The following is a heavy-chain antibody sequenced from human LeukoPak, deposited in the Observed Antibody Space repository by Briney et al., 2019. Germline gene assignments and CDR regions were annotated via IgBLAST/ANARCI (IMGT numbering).Heavy chain of an antibody. V-gene: IGHV3-7*01. CDR3: AREVPATISYYYYYMDV. CDR2: IKQDGSEK. D-gene: IGHD2-2*01. CDR1: GFTFSSYW. J-gene: IGHJ6*03. Sequence: PGGSLRLSCAASGFTFSSYWMSWVRQAPGKGLEWVANIKQDGSEKYYVDSVKGRFTISRDNAKNSLYLQMNSLRAEDTAVYYCAREVPATISYYYYYMDVWGKGTTVTVSS.